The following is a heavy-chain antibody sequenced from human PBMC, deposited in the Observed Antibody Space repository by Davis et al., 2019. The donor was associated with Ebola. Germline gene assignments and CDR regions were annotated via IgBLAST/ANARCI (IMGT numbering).Heavy chain of an antibody. Sequence: AESLKISCTTSGTTHLNHWTSWVRQMSGKGLEWMGKIDPGDSYTEYGPSFQGHVTISADKSIDAVYLQWNSLKASDTAIYYCARGDFDSSGYPYHGMEVWGQGTTVTVSS. V-gene: IGHV5-10-1*01. CDR3: ARGDFDSSGYPYHGMEV. CDR2: IDPGDSYT. CDR1: GTTHLNHW. D-gene: IGHD3-22*01. J-gene: IGHJ6*02.